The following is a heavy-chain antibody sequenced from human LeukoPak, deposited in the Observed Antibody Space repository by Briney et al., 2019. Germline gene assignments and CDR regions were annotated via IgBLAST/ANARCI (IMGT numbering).Heavy chain of an antibody. CDR3: AREVAGGSEGPCFDY. J-gene: IGHJ4*02. D-gene: IGHD3-10*01. Sequence: SETLSLTCTVSGGSISSGGYYWSWIRQHPGKGLEWIGYIYYSGSTYYNPSLKSRVTISVDTSKNQFSLKLSSVTAADTAVYYCAREVAGGSEGPCFDYWGQGTLVTVSS. CDR1: GGSISSGGYY. CDR2: IYYSGST. V-gene: IGHV4-31*03.